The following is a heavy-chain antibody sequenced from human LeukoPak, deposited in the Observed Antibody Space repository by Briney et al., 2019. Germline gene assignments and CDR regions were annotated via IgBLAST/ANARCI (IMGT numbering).Heavy chain of an antibody. CDR3: GKTDIYFNPIDY. D-gene: IGHD3-9*01. J-gene: IGHJ4*02. Sequence: PSGTLSLTCAVSGVSVSSSEWWIWVRQPPGQGLEWIGEIHRDGRTRYNPSLKSRVTMSMDYSKNQFSLSVTSVTAADTAIHYCGKTDIYFNPIDYWGPGSLVTVSS. CDR2: IHRDGRT. CDR1: GVSVSSSEW. V-gene: IGHV4-4*02.